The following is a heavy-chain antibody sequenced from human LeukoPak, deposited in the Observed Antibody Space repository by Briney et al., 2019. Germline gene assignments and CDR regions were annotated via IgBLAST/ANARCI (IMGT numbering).Heavy chain of an antibody. Sequence: GGSLRLSCAASGFTVSTNYMNWVRQAPGKGLEWVSILYSGSDTYYADSVKGRFTISRDDSRNTLFLHMNSLKAEDTVIYYCARVGDHFHWFLDLWGRGTLVAVSS. D-gene: IGHD2-21*01. J-gene: IGHJ2*01. CDR2: LYSGSDT. CDR3: ARVGDHFHWFLDL. CDR1: GFTVSTNY. V-gene: IGHV3-53*01.